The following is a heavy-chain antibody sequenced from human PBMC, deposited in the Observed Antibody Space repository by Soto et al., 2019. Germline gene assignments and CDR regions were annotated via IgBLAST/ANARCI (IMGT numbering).Heavy chain of an antibody. CDR2: IHYSGIT. D-gene: IGHD1-1*01. J-gene: IGHJ5*02. CDR3: ARAGGPKNWFDP. V-gene: IGHV4-39*07. CDR1: GGSISSSTYY. Sequence: PSETLSLTCTVSGGSISSSTYYWDWIRQPPGRGLEWIGGIHYSGITYYSQSLKSRVTMSVDTSKNQFSLKLSSVTAADTAVYYCARAGGPKNWFDPWGQGTLVTVSS.